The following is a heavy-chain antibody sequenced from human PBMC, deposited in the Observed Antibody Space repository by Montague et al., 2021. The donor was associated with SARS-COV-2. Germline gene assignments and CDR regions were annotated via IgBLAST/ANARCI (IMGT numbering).Heavy chain of an antibody. V-gene: IGHV4-39*07. D-gene: IGHD3-16*02. Sequence: SETLSLTCTVSGGSISSSSYYWGWIRQPPGKGPEWIGSIYYSGSTNYNPSLKSRVTISVDTSKNQFSLKLSSVTAVDTAVYYCARGYDYVWGSYRYLHWFDPWGQGTLVTVSS. J-gene: IGHJ5*02. CDR2: IYYSGST. CDR3: ARGYDYVWGSYRYLHWFDP. CDR1: GGSISSSSYY.